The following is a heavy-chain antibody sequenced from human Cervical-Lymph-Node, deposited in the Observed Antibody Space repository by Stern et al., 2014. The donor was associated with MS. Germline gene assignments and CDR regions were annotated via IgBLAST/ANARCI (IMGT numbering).Heavy chain of an antibody. J-gene: IGHJ3*02. D-gene: IGHD2-21*01. CDR3: AREIHPAITFDI. V-gene: IGHV1-2*06. CDR2: INPKTGGA. CDR1: GYTFTDYY. Sequence: VQLVEYGAEMKRPGTSMKVSCKASGYTFTDYYMHWVRQAPGQGLQWMGRINPKTGGANYTEAFQGRVTMARDTSISTGYMVLSSLRSDDTAVYYCAREIHPAITFDIWGQGTVVTVSS.